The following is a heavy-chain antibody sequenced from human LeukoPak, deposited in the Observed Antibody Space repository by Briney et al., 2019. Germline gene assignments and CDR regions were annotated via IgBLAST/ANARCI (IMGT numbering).Heavy chain of an antibody. Sequence: GGSLRLSCAASGFSFSVYDMNWVRQAPGKGLEWISYISSGSSSTVYYADSVKGRFTISRDNAKNSLYLQMNSLRDDDTAVYYCARRFDHWGQGTLVTVSS. CDR1: GFSFSVYD. CDR3: ARRFDH. J-gene: IGHJ4*02. CDR2: ISSGSSSTV. V-gene: IGHV3-48*02.